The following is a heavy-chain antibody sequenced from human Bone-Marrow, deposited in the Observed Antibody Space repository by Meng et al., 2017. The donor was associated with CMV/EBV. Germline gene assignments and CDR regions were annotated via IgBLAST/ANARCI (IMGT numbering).Heavy chain of an antibody. CDR2: IYPGDSDT. D-gene: IGHD3-10*01. V-gene: IGHV5-51*01. Sequence: GGSLRLSWKGSGYSFTSYWIGWVRQMPGKVLEWMGIIYPGDSDTRYSPSFQGQVTISAVKSISTAYLQWSSLKASDTAMYYCATPMVRGVDDAFDIWGQGTMVTVSS. J-gene: IGHJ3*02. CDR3: ATPMVRGVDDAFDI. CDR1: GYSFTSYW.